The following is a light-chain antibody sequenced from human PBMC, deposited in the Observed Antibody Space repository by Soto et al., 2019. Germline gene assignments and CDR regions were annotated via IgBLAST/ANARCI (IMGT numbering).Light chain of an antibody. J-gene: IGLJ1*01. V-gene: IGLV2-14*03. CDR2: DVS. CDR3: GSFTSSDTDV. CDR1: SSDVGFSNY. Sequence: ALTQPASVSGSPGQSITISCTGTSSDVGFSNYIFWYQQHPGKAPKLIISDVSNRPSGVSNRFSGSKSANTASLTISGLQAEDEADYYCGSFTSSDTDVFGSGTKVTVL.